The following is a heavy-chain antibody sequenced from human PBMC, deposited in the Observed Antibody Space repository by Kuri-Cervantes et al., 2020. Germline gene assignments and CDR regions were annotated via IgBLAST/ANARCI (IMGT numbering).Heavy chain of an antibody. Sequence: GESLKISCEASGLIFSNYGMHWVRQAPGKGLEWVSAISGSGGSTYYADSVKGRFTISRDNAKNSLYLQMNSLRAEDTAIYYCAKDPLGYGGHHFDSWGQGTLVTVSS. CDR1: GLIFSNYG. CDR3: AKDPLGYGGHHFDS. J-gene: IGHJ4*02. V-gene: IGHV3-23*01. CDR2: ISGSGGST. D-gene: IGHD4/OR15-4a*01.